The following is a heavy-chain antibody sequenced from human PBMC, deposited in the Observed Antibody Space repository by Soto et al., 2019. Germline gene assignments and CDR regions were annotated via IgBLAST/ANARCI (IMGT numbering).Heavy chain of an antibody. CDR3: ARNNWNDPTQYDY. V-gene: IGHV3-21*01. Sequence: GGSLRLSCAASGFTFSSYSMNWVRQAPGKGLEWVSSISSSSSYIYYADSVKGRFTISRDNAKNSLYLQMNSLRAEDTAVYYCARNNWNDPTQYDYWGQGTLVTVSS. CDR1: GFTFSSYS. J-gene: IGHJ4*02. D-gene: IGHD1-20*01. CDR2: ISSSSSYI.